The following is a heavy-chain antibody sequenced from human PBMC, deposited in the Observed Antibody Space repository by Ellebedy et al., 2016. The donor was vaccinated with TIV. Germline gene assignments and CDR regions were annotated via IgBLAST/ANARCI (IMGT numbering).Heavy chain of an antibody. V-gene: IGHV3-33*01. Sequence: GESLKISCAASGFTFSSYGMHWVRQAPGKGLEWVAVIWYDGSNKYYADSVKGRFTISRDNSKNTLYLQMNSLKTEDTAVYYCTTNSPPKIWFGERSDDYWGQGTLVTVSS. CDR2: IWYDGSNK. D-gene: IGHD3-10*01. J-gene: IGHJ4*02. CDR1: GFTFSSYG. CDR3: TTNSPPKIWFGERSDDY.